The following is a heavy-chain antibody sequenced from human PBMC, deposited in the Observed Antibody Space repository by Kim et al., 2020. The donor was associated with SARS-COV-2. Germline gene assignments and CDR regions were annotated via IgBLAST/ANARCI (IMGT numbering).Heavy chain of an antibody. CDR3: AKKEGLGGAYPFDY. V-gene: IGHV3-23*01. D-gene: IGHD2-15*01. CDR2: ISGSGGTT. Sequence: GGSLRLSCAASGFTFSSYAMSWVRQAPGKGLEWVSSISGSGGTTFHADSVKGRFTISRDNSKDTLYLQMNSLRAEDTAVYYCAKKEGLGGAYPFDYWGQGALVAVSS. J-gene: IGHJ4*02. CDR1: GFTFSSYA.